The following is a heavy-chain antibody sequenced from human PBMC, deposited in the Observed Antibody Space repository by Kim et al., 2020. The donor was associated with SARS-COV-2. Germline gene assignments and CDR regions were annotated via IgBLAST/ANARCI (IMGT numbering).Heavy chain of an antibody. CDR3: AKGWWALDY. CDR2: VTGSGSRT. V-gene: IGHV3-23*01. CDR1: GFTFGSYA. D-gene: IGHD2-15*01. J-gene: IGHJ4*02. Sequence: GGSLRLSCAASGFTFGSYAMSWVRQAPGKGLEWVSVVTGSGSRTYYVDSVKGRFTISRDNSKNTLFLQMNSLRADDAAVYYCAKGWWALDYWGQGTLVTVSS.